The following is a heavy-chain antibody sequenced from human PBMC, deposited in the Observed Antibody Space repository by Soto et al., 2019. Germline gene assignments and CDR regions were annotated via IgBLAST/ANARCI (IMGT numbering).Heavy chain of an antibody. V-gene: IGHV1-69*13. CDR3: ARAFTVATTYRNWFDP. CDR2: IIPIFGTA. CDR1: GGTFSSYA. J-gene: IGHJ5*02. Sequence: SVKVSCKASGGTFSSYAISWVRQAPGQGLEWMGGIIPIFGTANYAQKFQGRVTITADESTSTAYMELSSLRSEDTAVYYCARAFTVATTYRNWFDPWGQGTLVTVSS. D-gene: IGHD4-17*01.